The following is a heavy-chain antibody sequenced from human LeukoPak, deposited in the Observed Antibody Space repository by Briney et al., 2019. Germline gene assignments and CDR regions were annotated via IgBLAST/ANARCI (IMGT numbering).Heavy chain of an antibody. J-gene: IGHJ4*02. CDR3: ARAHGVPAYCGGDCYSALHY. CDR2: ISAYNGNT. Sequence: ASVKVSCKASGYTFTSYGISWVRQAPGQGLEWMGWISAYNGNTNYAQKLQGRVTMTTDTSTSTAYMELRGLRSDDTAVYYCARAHGVPAYCGGDCYSALHYWGQGTLVTVSS. D-gene: IGHD2-21*02. V-gene: IGHV1-18*01. CDR1: GYTFTSYG.